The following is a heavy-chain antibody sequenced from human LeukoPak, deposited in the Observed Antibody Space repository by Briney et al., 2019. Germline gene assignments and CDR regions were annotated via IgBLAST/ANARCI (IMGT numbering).Heavy chain of an antibody. J-gene: IGHJ3*02. D-gene: IGHD6-13*01. V-gene: IGHV1-2*02. Sequence: ASVKVSCKASGYTFTGYYMHWVRQDPGQGLEWMGWINPNSGGTNYAQTFQGRVTMTRDTSISTAYMELSRLRSDDTAVYYCARVRSIAAAENAFDIWGQGTMVTVSS. CDR1: GYTFTGYY. CDR2: INPNSGGT. CDR3: ARVRSIAAAENAFDI.